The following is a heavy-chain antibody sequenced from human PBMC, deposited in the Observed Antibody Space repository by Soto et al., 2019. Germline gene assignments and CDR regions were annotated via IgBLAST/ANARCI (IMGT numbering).Heavy chain of an antibody. Sequence: QVQLQQWGAGLLKPSETLSLTCAVYGGSFSGYYWTWIRQPPGTGLEWIGEINHSGSTNYNPSLKSPLTISVDTSTNQCSLKLTSVTAADTPVYYCARDKITGLFDYWGQGTLVTVSS. V-gene: IGHV4-34*01. CDR3: ARDKITGLFDY. CDR1: GGSFSGYY. D-gene: IGHD2-8*02. CDR2: INHSGST. J-gene: IGHJ4*02.